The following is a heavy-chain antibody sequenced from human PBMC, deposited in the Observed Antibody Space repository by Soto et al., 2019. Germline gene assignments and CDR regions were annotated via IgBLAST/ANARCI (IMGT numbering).Heavy chain of an antibody. J-gene: IGHJ6*02. CDR1: GDSISRNGHF. Sequence: QVQLQESGPGLVKPSQTLSLTCTVSGDSISRNGHFWTWIRQHPGKGLEWIGYIYYSGSSYYNPSLKSRDIISVDTAKTQFSLNLTAVTAADTAVYYCARGTMLRGPGYYYAMDVWGQGTTVTVSS. CDR3: ARGTMLRGPGYYYAMDV. CDR2: IYYSGSS. V-gene: IGHV4-31*03. D-gene: IGHD3-10*01.